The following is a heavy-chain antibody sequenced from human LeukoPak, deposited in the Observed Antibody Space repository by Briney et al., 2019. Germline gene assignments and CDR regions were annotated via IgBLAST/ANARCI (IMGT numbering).Heavy chain of an antibody. CDR2: INHSGST. CDR3: ARLRPTAYSRDGYNRYYFDY. Sequence: SETLSLTCAVYGGSFSGYYWSWIRQPPGKGLEWIGEINHSGSTNYNPSLKSRVTISVDTSKNQFSLKLRSVTAADTAVYYCARLRPTAYSRDGYNRYYFDYWGQGTLVTVSS. V-gene: IGHV4-34*01. D-gene: IGHD5-24*01. J-gene: IGHJ4*02. CDR1: GGSFSGYY.